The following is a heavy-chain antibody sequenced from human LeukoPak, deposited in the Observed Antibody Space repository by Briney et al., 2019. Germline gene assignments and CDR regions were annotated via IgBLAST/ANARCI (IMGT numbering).Heavy chain of an antibody. D-gene: IGHD1-1*01. CDR1: VFTCSRHW. J-gene: IGHJ6*02. CDR3: ARDLEVQDYYYYGMDV. CDR2: IHSDGSST. Sequence: PGGSLRRSGSASVFTCSRHWRHWVRQAPGKGLVWFSRIHSDGSSTSYADSVKGRFTSSTDNTKNTLYLQMNSLRAEDTAVYYCARDLEVQDYYYYGMDVWGQGTTVTVSS. V-gene: IGHV3-74*01.